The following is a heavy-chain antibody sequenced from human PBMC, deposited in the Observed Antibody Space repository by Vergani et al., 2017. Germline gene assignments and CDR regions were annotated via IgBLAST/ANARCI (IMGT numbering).Heavy chain of an antibody. V-gene: IGHV1-69*01. CDR3: ATPTPYYYDSSGYYYLYAFEI. Sequence: QVQLVQSGAEVKKPGSSVKVSCKASGGTFSSYAISWVRQAPGQGLEWMGGIIPIFGTANYAQKFQGRVTITADESTSTAYMELSSLRSEDTAVYYCATPTPYYYDSSGYYYLYAFEIWGQGAMVTVSS. CDR2: IIPIFGTA. J-gene: IGHJ3*02. CDR1: GGTFSSYA. D-gene: IGHD3-22*01.